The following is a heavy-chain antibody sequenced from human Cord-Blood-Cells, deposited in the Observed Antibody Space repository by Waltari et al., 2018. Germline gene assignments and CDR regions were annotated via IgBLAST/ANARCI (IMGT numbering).Heavy chain of an antibody. Sequence: QGQLVQSGAEVKKPGSSVKVSCKSSGGTFSSYAISWVRQAPGQGSEWMGGCILMFGNANHAQQLQWRVQIPADESTRTAYMELSSVRSEDTAVYYCARARKGGGSCYDYWGQGTLVTVSS. V-gene: IGHV1-69*01. CDR2: CILMFGNA. CDR3: ARARKGGGSCYDY. J-gene: IGHJ4*02. D-gene: IGHD2-15*01. CDR1: GGTFSSYA.